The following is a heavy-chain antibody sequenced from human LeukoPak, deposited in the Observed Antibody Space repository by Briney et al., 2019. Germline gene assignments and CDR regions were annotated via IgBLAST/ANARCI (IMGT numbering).Heavy chain of an antibody. Sequence: GGSLRLSCAANASIFAVYAMRWVRQAPGQGLEWVSLISGDGGSTNYADSVKGRFTISRDNSKNSLYLQMNSLRKEDTALYYCAREDLCGNSGWFDPWGQGTLVTVSS. V-gene: IGHV3-43*02. D-gene: IGHD4-23*01. J-gene: IGHJ5*02. CDR1: ASIFAVYA. CDR3: AREDLCGNSGWFDP. CDR2: ISGDGGST.